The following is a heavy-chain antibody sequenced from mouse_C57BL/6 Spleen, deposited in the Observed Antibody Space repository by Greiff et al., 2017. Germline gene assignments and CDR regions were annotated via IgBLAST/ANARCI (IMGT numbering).Heavy chain of an antibody. CDR2: IDPETGGT. CDR3: KKGDTMVTTRDFDV. J-gene: IGHJ1*03. Sequence: VQLQQSGAELVRPGASVTLSCKASGYTFTDYEMHWVKQTPVHGLEWIGAIDPETGGTAYNQKFKGKAILTADKSSSTAYMELRSLTSEDSAVYYCKKGDTMVTTRDFDVWGTGATVTV. V-gene: IGHV1-15*01. CDR1: GYTFTDYE. D-gene: IGHD2-2*01.